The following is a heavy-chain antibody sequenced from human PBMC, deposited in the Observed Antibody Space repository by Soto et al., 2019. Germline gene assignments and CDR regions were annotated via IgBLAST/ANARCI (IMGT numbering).Heavy chain of an antibody. CDR1: GFSFSSYA. CDR2: FSDGGSNT. D-gene: IGHD6-13*01. Sequence: EVQLLESGGGLVQPGGSLRLSCAASGFSFSSYAMNWVRQAPGKGLECVSAFSDGGSNTYYTDSVKGRFTISRDNSKNTVFLQMNSLRAEDTAVYYCAILDSSTWYTGYYFDYWGQGTLVTVPS. J-gene: IGHJ4*02. V-gene: IGHV3-23*01. CDR3: AILDSSTWYTGYYFDY.